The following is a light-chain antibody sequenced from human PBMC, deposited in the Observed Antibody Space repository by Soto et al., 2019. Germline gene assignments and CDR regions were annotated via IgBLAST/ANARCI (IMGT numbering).Light chain of an antibody. CDR2: GVS. CDR1: QSVNSNY. CDR3: QQRSNWPWT. V-gene: IGKV3D-20*02. J-gene: IGKJ1*01. Sequence: EIAITQSPATLAVSPGERATRCGRAGQSVNSNYLAWHQQKPGQAPRLLIYGVSSRATGIPDRFSGSGSGTDFTLTISSLEPEDFAVYHCQQRSNWPWTFGQGTKVDIK.